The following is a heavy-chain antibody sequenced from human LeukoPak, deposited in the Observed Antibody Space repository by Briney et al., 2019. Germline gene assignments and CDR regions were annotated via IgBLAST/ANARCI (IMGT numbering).Heavy chain of an antibody. D-gene: IGHD1-26*01. CDR2: IVGSGGST. CDR1: GFTFVSHA. CDR3: AKDPYGTYYGRFDC. V-gene: IGHV3-23*01. Sequence: GGSLRLSCAASGFTFVSHAMGWVRQPPGKGLEWVSGIVGSGGSTYYADSVKGRFTISRDNSKNTLYLQMNSLRGEDTALYYCAKDPYGTYYGRFDCWGQGTLVTVSS. J-gene: IGHJ4*02.